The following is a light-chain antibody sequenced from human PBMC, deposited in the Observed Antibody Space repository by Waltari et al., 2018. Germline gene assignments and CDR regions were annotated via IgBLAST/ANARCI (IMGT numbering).Light chain of an antibody. CDR1: QNIHSN. J-gene: IGKJ1*01. Sequence: EIVMTQSPATLSVSPGEGATLSCRASQNIHSNLAWYQQQPGQTPRLLIYGASTRAIGIPARFSGSGSGTEFTLTISSLQSEDFALYYCQQYNNWPPWTFGQGTKVEIK. V-gene: IGKV3D-15*01. CDR2: GAS. CDR3: QQYNNWPPWT.